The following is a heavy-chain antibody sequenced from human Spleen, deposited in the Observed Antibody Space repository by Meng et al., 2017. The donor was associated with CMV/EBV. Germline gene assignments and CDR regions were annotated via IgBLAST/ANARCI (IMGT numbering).Heavy chain of an antibody. CDR1: GGSISSSSYY. J-gene: IGHJ4*02. V-gene: IGHV4-39*07. CDR3: MRGGGIGVAGY. CDR2: IYYSGST. D-gene: IGHD6-19*01. Sequence: SETLSLTCTVSGGSISSSSYYWGWIRQPPGKGLEWIGSIYYSGSTYYNPSLKSRVTISVDTSKNQFSLKVSSVTAADTAIYYCMRGGGIGVAGYWGQGTLVTVSS.